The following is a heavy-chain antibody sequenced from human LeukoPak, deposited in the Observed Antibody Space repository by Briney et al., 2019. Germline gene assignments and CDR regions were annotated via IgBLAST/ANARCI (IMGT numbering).Heavy chain of an antibody. CDR2: ISGSGGSA. CDR3: AKTRGGYFDWLSYAMDV. Sequence: PGGSLRLSCAASGFTFSSYAMSWVRQAPGKGLEWVSVISGSGGSAFYADSVKGRFTISRDTSKNTLYLQMNSLRAEDTAVYYCAKTRGGYFDWLSYAMDVWGQGTTVTVSS. V-gene: IGHV3-23*01. CDR1: GFTFSSYA. D-gene: IGHD3-9*01. J-gene: IGHJ6*02.